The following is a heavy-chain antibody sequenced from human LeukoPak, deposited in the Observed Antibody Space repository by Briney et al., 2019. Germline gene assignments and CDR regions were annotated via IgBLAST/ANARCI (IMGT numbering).Heavy chain of an antibody. D-gene: IGHD4-23*01. Sequence: ASVKVSCKASGYTFTSYAISWVRQAHGQGLEWMGWISAYNGNTNYAQKLQGRVTLTTDTSTSTAYMELRSLRSDDTAVYYCARDHDGGIPLDYWGQGTLVTVSS. CDR3: ARDHDGGIPLDY. CDR1: GYTFTSYA. V-gene: IGHV1-18*01. J-gene: IGHJ4*02. CDR2: ISAYNGNT.